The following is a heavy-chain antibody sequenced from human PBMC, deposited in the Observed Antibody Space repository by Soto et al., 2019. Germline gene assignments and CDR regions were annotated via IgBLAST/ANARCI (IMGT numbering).Heavy chain of an antibody. CDR3: ARVVIGPEYYFDY. J-gene: IGHJ4*02. D-gene: IGHD3-16*01. Sequence: WASVEVSCKASGYTFTSYCFSWVRQAPGQGLEWMGWISPYNHNTNYAQKLQGRVTMTTDTSTSTAYMELRSLRSDDTAVYYCARVVIGPEYYFDYWGQGTLVTVSS. CDR2: ISPYNHNT. CDR1: GYTFTSYC. V-gene: IGHV1-18*04.